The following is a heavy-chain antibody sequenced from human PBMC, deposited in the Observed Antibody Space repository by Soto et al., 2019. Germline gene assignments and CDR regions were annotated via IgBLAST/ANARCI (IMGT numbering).Heavy chain of an antibody. Sequence: PSETLSLTCTVSGGSISSYYWSWIRQPPGKRLEWIGYIYYSGSTNYNPSLKSRVTISVDTSKNKFSLKLSSVTAADTAVYYCARNGDYERGHDAFDIWGQGTMVTVSS. J-gene: IGHJ3*02. CDR3: ARNGDYERGHDAFDI. CDR1: GGSISSYY. D-gene: IGHD4-17*01. V-gene: IGHV4-59*08. CDR2: IYYSGST.